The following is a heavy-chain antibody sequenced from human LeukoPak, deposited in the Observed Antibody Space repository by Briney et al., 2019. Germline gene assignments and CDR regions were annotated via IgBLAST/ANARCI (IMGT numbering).Heavy chain of an antibody. J-gene: IGHJ4*02. Sequence: GGSLRLSCAASGFTFSSYAMHWVRQAPGKGLEWVAVISYDGSNKYYADSVKGRFTISRDNSKNTLYLQMNSLRAEDTAVYYCARDLGGEQLVYDYWGQGTLVTVSS. CDR1: GFTFSSYA. D-gene: IGHD6-6*01. V-gene: IGHV3-30*04. CDR2: ISYDGSNK. CDR3: ARDLGGEQLVYDY.